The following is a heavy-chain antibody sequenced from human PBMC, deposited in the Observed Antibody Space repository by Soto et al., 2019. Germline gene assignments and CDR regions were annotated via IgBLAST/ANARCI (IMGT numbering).Heavy chain of an antibody. Sequence: QVQLVQSGAEVRKPGASVKVSCKASGYTFTDYFMDWLRQAPGQGLEWMGIINPIGGSATYAQKFQDRVPMTRDTSTSPVYMELRSLRSEDTAIYYCARSQEFYGSESRDANWFDPWGQGTLVTVSS. CDR3: ARSQEFYGSESRDANWFDP. CDR1: GYTFTDYF. CDR2: INPIGGSA. D-gene: IGHD3-10*01. V-gene: IGHV1-46*01. J-gene: IGHJ5*02.